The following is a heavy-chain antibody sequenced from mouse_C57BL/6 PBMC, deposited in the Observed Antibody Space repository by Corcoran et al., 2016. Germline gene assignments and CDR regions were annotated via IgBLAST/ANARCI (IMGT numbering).Heavy chain of an antibody. CDR1: GYTFTTYG. CDR2: INTYPGVP. D-gene: IGHD3-2*02. V-gene: IGHV9-3*01. J-gene: IGHJ3*01. CDR3: ARDSGYSPWFAY. Sequence: QIQLVQSGPELKKPGETVKISCKASGYTFTTYGMSWVKQAPGKGLKWMGWINTYPGVPTYADDFKGRFAFSLETSASTAYLQINNLKNEDTATYFCARDSGYSPWFAYWGQGTLVTVSA.